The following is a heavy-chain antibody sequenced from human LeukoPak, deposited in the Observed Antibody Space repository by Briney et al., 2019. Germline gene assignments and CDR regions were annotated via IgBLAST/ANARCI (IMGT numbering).Heavy chain of an antibody. D-gene: IGHD3-10*01. CDR3: VREAGTY. J-gene: IGHJ4*02. V-gene: IGHV3-30*03. CDR2: ISYDGTTT. CDR1: GFSFRTHG. Sequence: GGSLRLSCAASGFSFRTHGMHWVRQPPGKGLEWVAVISYDGTTTYYPDSVKGRFTISRDNAKNSLYLQMNSLRAEDTAIYYCVREAGTYWGQGTLVTVSS.